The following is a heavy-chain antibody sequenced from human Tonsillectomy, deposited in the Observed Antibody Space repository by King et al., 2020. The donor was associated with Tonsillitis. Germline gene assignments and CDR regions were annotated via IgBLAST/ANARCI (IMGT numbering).Heavy chain of an antibody. CDR1: ANSFTTYW. J-gene: IGHJ4*02. Sequence: VQLMQSGAEVKKPGESLRISCKGSANSFTTYWISWVRQMPGKGLEWMGRIDPSDSHTKYSPSFQGHVTISVDKSISTAYLQWSSLKASDSAMYYCAGSFYDILTGSPWDYWGQGTLVTVFS. CDR3: AGSFYDILTGSPWDY. V-gene: IGHV5-10-1*01. CDR2: IDPSDSHT. D-gene: IGHD3-9*01.